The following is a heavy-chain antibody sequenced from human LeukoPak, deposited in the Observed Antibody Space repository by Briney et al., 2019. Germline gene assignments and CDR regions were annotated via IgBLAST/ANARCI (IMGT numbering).Heavy chain of an antibody. Sequence: SETLSLTCTVSGGSISSYYWSWIRQPAGKGLEWIGRIYTSGSTNYNPSLKSRVTMSVDTSKNQFSLKLSSVTAADTAVYYCARVLSSGYLERDAFDIWGRGTMVTVSS. J-gene: IGHJ3*02. V-gene: IGHV4-4*07. CDR2: IYTSGST. CDR3: ARVLSSGYLERDAFDI. CDR1: GGSISSYY. D-gene: IGHD3-22*01.